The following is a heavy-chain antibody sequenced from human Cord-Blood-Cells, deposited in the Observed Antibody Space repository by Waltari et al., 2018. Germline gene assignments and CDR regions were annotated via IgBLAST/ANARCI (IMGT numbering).Heavy chain of an antibody. Sequence: QVQLQQWGAGLLKPSETLSLTCAVYGGSFSGYYWSWIRQPPGKGLEWIGEINHSGSTNYNPSLKSRVTISVDTSKNQFSLKLSSVTAADTAVYYCARISKGMFDYWGQGTLVTVSP. V-gene: IGHV4-34*01. J-gene: IGHJ4*02. CDR2: INHSGST. CDR1: GGSFSGYY. CDR3: ARISKGMFDY.